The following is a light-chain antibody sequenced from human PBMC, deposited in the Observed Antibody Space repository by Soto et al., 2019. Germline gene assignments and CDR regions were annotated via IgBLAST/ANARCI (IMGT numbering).Light chain of an antibody. CDR2: EVT. CDR1: SSDVGGYNY. CDR3: SSYAASNNFYFV. Sequence: QSALTQAPSASGSPGQSVTISCTGTSSDVGGYNYVYWYQQYPGRAPKLMIYEVTKRPSGVPDRFSGSKSGNTASLTVSGLQAEDEADYYCSSYAASNNFYFVFGGGTKLTVL. J-gene: IGLJ3*02. V-gene: IGLV2-8*01.